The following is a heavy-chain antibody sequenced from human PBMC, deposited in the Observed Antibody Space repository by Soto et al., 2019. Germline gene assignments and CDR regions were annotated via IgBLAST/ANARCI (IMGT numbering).Heavy chain of an antibody. J-gene: IGHJ5*02. CDR1: GFTFSSYA. V-gene: IGHV3-30-3*01. CDR3: AGGGRGFGVVIGNLFDP. Sequence: GGSLRLSCAASGFTFSSYAMHWVRQAPGKGLEWVAVISYDGSNKYYADSVKGRFTISRDNSKNTLYLQMNSLRAEYTAVYYCAGGGRGFGVVIGNLFDPWGQGTLVTVSS. CDR2: ISYDGSNK. D-gene: IGHD3-3*01.